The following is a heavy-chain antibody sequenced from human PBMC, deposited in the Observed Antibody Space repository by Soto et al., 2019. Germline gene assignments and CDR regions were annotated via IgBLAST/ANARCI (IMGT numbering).Heavy chain of an antibody. CDR1: GGSISSYY. D-gene: IGHD3-3*01. CDR3: ARGPYDFWSGYFATIDY. J-gene: IGHJ4*02. CDR2: IHYSGST. Sequence: QVQLQESGPGLVKPSETLSLTCTVSGGSISSYYWSWIRQPPGKGLEWIGYIHYSGSTKYNPSLNSRVTISADTSKNQFSLKLSSVTAANTAVYYCARGPYDFWSGYFATIDYWGQGTLVTVSS. V-gene: IGHV4-59*08.